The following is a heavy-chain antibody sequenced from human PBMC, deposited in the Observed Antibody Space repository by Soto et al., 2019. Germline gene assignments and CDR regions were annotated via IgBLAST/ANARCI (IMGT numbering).Heavy chain of an antibody. Sequence: SETLSLTCTVSGGCISRYYWNWIRQPPGKGLEWIGYIYYSGSTNYNPSLKSRVTISVDTSKNQFSLKLSSVTAADTAVYYCARRYGVAFDIWGQGTMVTVSS. CDR3: ARRYGVAFDI. CDR2: IYYSGST. V-gene: IGHV4-59*08. D-gene: IGHD3-10*01. CDR1: GGCISRYY. J-gene: IGHJ3*02.